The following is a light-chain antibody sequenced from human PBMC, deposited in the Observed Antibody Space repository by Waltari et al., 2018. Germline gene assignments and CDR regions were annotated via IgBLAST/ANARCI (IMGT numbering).Light chain of an antibody. Sequence: IQMTQSPSSLSASVGDTVTITCHATQSINSWLAWYQQKPGKAPKPLIFAASSLQRGVPSRFGGSGSGTHYTLTINSLQPEDFATYFCQQYDDLPYSFGQGTKVEI. CDR1: QSINSW. CDR2: AAS. J-gene: IGKJ2*03. CDR3: QQYDDLPYS. V-gene: IGKV1D-13*01.